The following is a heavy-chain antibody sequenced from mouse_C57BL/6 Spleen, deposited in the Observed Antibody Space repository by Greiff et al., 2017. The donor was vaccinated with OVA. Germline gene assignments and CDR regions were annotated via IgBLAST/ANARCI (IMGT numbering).Heavy chain of an antibody. V-gene: IGHV1-69*01. D-gene: IGHD2-13*01. J-gene: IGHJ4*01. CDR3: ALLTTSYAMDY. CDR2: IDPSDSYT. CDR1: GYTFTSYW. Sequence: QVQLQQPGAELVMPGASVKLSCKASGYTFTSYWMHWVKQRPGQGLEWIGEIDPSDSYTNYNQKFKGKSTLTVDKSSSTAYMQLSSLTSDDSAVYYCALLTTSYAMDYWGQGTSVTVSS.